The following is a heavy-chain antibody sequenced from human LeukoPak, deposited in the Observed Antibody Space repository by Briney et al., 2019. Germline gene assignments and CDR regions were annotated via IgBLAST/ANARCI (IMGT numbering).Heavy chain of an antibody. J-gene: IGHJ6*02. Sequence: SETLSLTCTVSGGSISSYSRSWIRQPPGKGLEWIGYIYYSGSTNYNPSLKSRVTISVDTSKNQFSLKLTSVTAADTAVYYCARGVLLWFGELSRDYYYGMDVWGQGTTVTVSS. V-gene: IGHV4-59*01. CDR2: IYYSGST. D-gene: IGHD3-10*01. CDR1: GGSISSYS. CDR3: ARGVLLWFGELSRDYYYGMDV.